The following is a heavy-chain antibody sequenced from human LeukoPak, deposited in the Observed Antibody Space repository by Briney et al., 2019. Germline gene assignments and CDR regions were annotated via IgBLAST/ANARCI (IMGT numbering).Heavy chain of an antibody. D-gene: IGHD2-15*01. CDR3: ARLRISTPYYYYGMDV. CDR2: INHSGST. CDR1: GGSFSGYY. V-gene: IGHV4-34*01. Sequence: SSETLSLTCAVYGGSFSGYYWSWIRQPPGKGLEWIGEINHSGSTNYNPSLKSRVTISVDTSKNQFSLKLSSVTAADTAVYYCARLRISTPYYYYGMDVWGQGTTVTVSS. J-gene: IGHJ6*02.